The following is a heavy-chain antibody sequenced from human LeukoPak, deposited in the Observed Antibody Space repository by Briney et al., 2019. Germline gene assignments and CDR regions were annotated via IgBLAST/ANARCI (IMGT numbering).Heavy chain of an antibody. CDR3: ARAGSSSWYGYYYYYYMDV. V-gene: IGHV3-11*01. J-gene: IGHJ6*03. CDR1: GFTFSDYY. D-gene: IGHD6-13*01. Sequence: GGSLRLSCAASGFTFSDYYMSWIRKAPGKGLEWVSYISSRGSTIYYADSVKGRFTISRDNAKNSLYLQMNSLRAEDTAVYYCARAGSSSWYGYYYYYYMDVWGKGTTVTVSS. CDR2: ISSRGSTI.